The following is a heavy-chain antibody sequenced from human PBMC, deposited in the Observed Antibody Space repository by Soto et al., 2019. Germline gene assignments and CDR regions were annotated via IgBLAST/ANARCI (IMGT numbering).Heavy chain of an antibody. V-gene: IGHV4-39*02. D-gene: IGHD2-15*01. CDR1: GDSISSSYYY. CDR2: IYYTGST. CDR3: ARDRYCSGACNWFDP. J-gene: IGHJ5*02. Sequence: SETLSLTCDVCGDSISSSYYYWGWIRQSPGKGLEWIGSIYYTGSTSYNPSLESRVSISVDTSKNQFSLRLSSVTAADTAVYYCARDRYCSGACNWFDPWGQGTLVTVSS.